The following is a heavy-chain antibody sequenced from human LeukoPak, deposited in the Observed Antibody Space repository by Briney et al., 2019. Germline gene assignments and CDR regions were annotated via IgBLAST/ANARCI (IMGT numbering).Heavy chain of an antibody. CDR1: GYTFTSYG. V-gene: IGHV1-18*01. Sequence: ASVKVSCKASGYTFTSYGISWARQAPGQGLEWMGWISAYNGNTNYAQKLQGRVTMTTDTSTSTAYMELRSLRSDDTAVYCCARVTLRGVDFDYWGQGTLVTVSS. CDR3: ARVTLRGVDFDY. CDR2: ISAYNGNT. D-gene: IGHD3-10*01. J-gene: IGHJ4*02.